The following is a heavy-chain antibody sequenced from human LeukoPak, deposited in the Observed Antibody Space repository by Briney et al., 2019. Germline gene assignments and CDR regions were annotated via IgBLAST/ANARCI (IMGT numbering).Heavy chain of an antibody. J-gene: IGHJ4*02. D-gene: IGHD6-19*01. CDR1: GFTFSSYA. CDR2: ISSIGGST. Sequence: LPGGSLRLSCSASGFTFSSYAMHWVRQAPGKGLEYVSVISSIGGSTYYADSVKGRFTISRGNSKNTLYLQMSSLRAEDTAVYYCAGYSSGWYMVYWGQGTLVTVSS. V-gene: IGHV3-64D*09. CDR3: AGYSSGWYMVY.